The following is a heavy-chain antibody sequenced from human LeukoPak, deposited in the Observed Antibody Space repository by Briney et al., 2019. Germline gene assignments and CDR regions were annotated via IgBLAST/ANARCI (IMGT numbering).Heavy chain of an antibody. CDR2: IRYDGSNK. CDR3: AKADDYYDSSGYPD. Sequence: GGSLRRSCAASGFTFSSYGMHWVRQAPGEGLEWVAFIRYDGSNKYYADSVKGRFTISRDNSKNTLYLQMNSLRAEDTAVYYCAKADDYYDSSGYPDWGQGALVTVSS. CDR1: GFTFSSYG. D-gene: IGHD3-22*01. J-gene: IGHJ4*02. V-gene: IGHV3-30*02.